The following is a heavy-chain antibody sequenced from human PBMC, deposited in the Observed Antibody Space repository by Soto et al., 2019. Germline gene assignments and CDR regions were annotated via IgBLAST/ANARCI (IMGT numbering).Heavy chain of an antibody. CDR1: GFTFSSYG. D-gene: IGHD3-3*01. CDR2: ISYDGSNK. CDR3: AKDARFLEWLWEPYYYYGMDV. J-gene: IGHJ6*02. Sequence: QVQLVESGGGVVQPGRSLRLSCAASGFTFSSYGMHWVRQAPGKGLEWVAVISYDGSNKYYADSVKGRFAISRDNSKNTLYLQMNSLRAEDTAVYYCAKDARFLEWLWEPYYYYGMDVWGQGTTVTVSS. V-gene: IGHV3-30*18.